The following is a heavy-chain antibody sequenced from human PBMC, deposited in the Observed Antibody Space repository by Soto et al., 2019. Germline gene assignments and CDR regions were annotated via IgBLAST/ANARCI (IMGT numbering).Heavy chain of an antibody. CDR3: AREVPGVTSFDY. CDR2: SNACVDGA. D-gene: IGHD3-10*01. Sequence: QVQLVQSGPEMMQPGASVKVSCKASGYASLSYAMHWVRQVHGQVYEWLGLSNACVDGAMYSARFQGRVRITRDTSANTVYMALNALTSEDTAVYYCAREVPGVTSFDYWGQGTLVIVSS. V-gene: IGHV1-3*01. CDR1: GYASLSYA. J-gene: IGHJ4*02.